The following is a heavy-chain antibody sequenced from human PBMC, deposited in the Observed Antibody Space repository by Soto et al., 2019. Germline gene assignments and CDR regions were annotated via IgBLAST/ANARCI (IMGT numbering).Heavy chain of an antibody. CDR2: ISYDGSNK. CDR3: ATAPHSYGRYYFGY. CDR1: GFTFSSYG. D-gene: IGHD5-18*01. J-gene: IGHJ4*02. V-gene: IGHV3-30*03. Sequence: GGSLRLSCAASGFTFSSYGMHWVRQAPGKGLEWVAVISYDGSNKYYADSVKGRFTISRDNAKNTLYLQMNSLRDEDTVVYYCATAPHSYGRYYFGYWGPGNLVHVHS.